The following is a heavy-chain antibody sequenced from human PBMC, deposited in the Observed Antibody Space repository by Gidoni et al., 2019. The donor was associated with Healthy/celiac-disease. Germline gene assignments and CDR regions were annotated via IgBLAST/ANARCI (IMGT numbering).Heavy chain of an antibody. CDR1: GGFFSGYY. CDR3: AREGGEGKYCSGGSCYSRIGLGY. Sequence: QVQLQQWGAGLLKPSETLSLTCAVYGGFFSGYYWSWIRQPPGKGLEGIGEITPSGRTNYNPSLKSRVTISVDTSKNQFSLKLSSVTAADTAVYYCAREGGEGKYCSGGSCYSRIGLGYWGQGTLVTVSS. D-gene: IGHD2-15*01. J-gene: IGHJ4*02. CDR2: ITPSGRT. V-gene: IGHV4-34*01.